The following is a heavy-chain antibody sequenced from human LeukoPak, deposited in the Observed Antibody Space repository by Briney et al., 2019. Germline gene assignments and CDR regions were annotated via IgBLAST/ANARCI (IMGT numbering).Heavy chain of an antibody. CDR1: GYSFTSYW. CDR2: IYPGDSDT. V-gene: IGHV5-51*01. D-gene: IGHD6-13*01. J-gene: IGHJ6*02. Sequence: GESLKISCKGSGYSFTSYWIGWVRQMPGKGLEWMGIIYPGDSDTRYSPSFQGQVTISADKSISTAYLQWSSLKATDTAMYYCASHLKGLPGIEXYGMDVXGQGTTVTVSS. CDR3: ASHLKGLPGIEXYGMDV.